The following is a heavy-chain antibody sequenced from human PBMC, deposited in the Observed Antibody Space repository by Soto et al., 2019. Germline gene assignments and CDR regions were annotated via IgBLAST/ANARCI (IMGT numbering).Heavy chain of an antibody. CDR1: GFTVSSNY. D-gene: IGHD6-19*01. CDR3: AGDRAIYSSGWFGKDYYYGMDV. V-gene: IGHV3-53*01. J-gene: IGHJ6*02. Sequence: PGGSLRLSCAASGFTVSSNYMSWVRQAPGKGLEWVSVIYSGGSTYYADSVKGRFTISRDNSKNTLYLQMNSLRAEDTAVYYCAGDRAIYSSGWFGKDYYYGMDVWGQGTTVTVSS. CDR2: IYSGGST.